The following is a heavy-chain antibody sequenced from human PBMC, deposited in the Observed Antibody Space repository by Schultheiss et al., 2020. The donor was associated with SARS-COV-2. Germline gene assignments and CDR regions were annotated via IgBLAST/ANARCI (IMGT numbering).Heavy chain of an antibody. CDR1: GFTFSSYA. Sequence: GESLKISCAASGFTFSSYAMHWVRQAPGKGLEWVAVISYDGSNKYYADSVKGRFTISRDNSKNTLYLQMNSLRAEDTAVYYYAKEAKGYCSSTSCSTTGGFDPLGQGTLVTVSS. J-gene: IGHJ5*02. V-gene: IGHV3-30*04. D-gene: IGHD2-2*01. CDR3: AKEAKGYCSSTSCSTTGGFDP. CDR2: ISYDGSNK.